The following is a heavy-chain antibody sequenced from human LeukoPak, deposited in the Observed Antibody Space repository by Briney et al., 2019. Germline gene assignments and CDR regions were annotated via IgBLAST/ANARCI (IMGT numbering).Heavy chain of an antibody. CDR3: ARESSGWYNSLVLGYYFDY. D-gene: IGHD6-19*01. CDR2: INYSGNT. Sequence: SETLSLTCTVSSGSLSDFYWSWIRQPPGKGLEWIGYINYSGNTNSSPSLKSRVTISVDTSKNQFSLKLSSVTAADTAVYYCARESSGWYNSLVLGYYFDYWGQGTLVTVSS. V-gene: IGHV4-59*01. CDR1: SGSLSDFY. J-gene: IGHJ4*02.